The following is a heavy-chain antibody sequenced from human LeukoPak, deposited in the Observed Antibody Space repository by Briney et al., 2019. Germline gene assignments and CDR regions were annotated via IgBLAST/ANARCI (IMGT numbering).Heavy chain of an antibody. J-gene: IGHJ4*02. CDR1: GGSISSYS. CDR3: ATHPPKVCTGGSCTDY. Sequence: SETLSLTCAVSGGSISSYSWSWIRQPPGKGLEWIGYIYYSGSTNYNPSLKSRVTISVDMSKNQFSLKLSSVTAADTAVYYCATHPPKVCTGGSCTDYWGQGTLVTVSS. V-gene: IGHV4-59*01. CDR2: IYYSGST. D-gene: IGHD2-15*01.